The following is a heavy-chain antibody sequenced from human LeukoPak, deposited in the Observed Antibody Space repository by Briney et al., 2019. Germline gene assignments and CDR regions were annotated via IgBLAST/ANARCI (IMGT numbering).Heavy chain of an antibody. Sequence: GGSLRLSCAASGFTVSSNYMSWVRQAPGKGLEWVSVIYSGGSTYYADFVKGRFTISRDNSKNTLYLQMNSLRAEDTAVYYCARDLGYSGYSYGLDYWGQGTLVTVSS. D-gene: IGHD5-18*01. V-gene: IGHV3-53*01. CDR1: GFTVSSNY. CDR2: IYSGGST. J-gene: IGHJ4*02. CDR3: ARDLGYSGYSYGLDY.